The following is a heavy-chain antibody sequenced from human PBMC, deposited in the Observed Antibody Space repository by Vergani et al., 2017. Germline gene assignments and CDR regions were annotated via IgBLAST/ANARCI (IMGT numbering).Heavy chain of an antibody. CDR1: GGSISSYY. Sequence: QVQLQESGPGLVKPSETLSLTCTVSGGSISSYYWSWIRQPPGKGLEWIGYIYYSGSTYYNPSLKSRVTISVDTSKNQFSLKLSSVTAADTAVYYCARGQGGCKDWGQGTLVTVSS. D-gene: IGHD2-15*01. CDR3: ARGQGGCKD. V-gene: IGHV4-59*12. J-gene: IGHJ1*01. CDR2: IYYSGST.